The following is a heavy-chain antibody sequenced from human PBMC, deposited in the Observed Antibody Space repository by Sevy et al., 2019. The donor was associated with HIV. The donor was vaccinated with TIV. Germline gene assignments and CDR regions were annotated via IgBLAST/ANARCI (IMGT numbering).Heavy chain of an antibody. V-gene: IGHV3-23*01. CDR2: LSFGCGKV. J-gene: IGHJ4*02. CDR3: AREGCTKPHDY. CDR1: GFEFNIYS. D-gene: IGHD2-8*01. Sequence: GSLRLSCAGSGFEFNIYSMNWVRQAPGKGLEWVSTLSFGCGKVNYAESVKGRFNLSRENSKSSVYLQMNNMRVEDTAVYYCAREGCTKPHDYWGQGTLVTVSS.